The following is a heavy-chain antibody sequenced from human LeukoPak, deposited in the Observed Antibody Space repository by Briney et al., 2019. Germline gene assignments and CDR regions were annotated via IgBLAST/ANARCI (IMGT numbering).Heavy chain of an antibody. CDR1: GYTFTSYY. Sequence: ASVKVSCKASGYTFTSYYMHWVRQAPGQGLEWMGIINPSGGSTSYAQKFQGRVTMTRDTSTSTVYMELSSLRSEDTAVYYCARDSHSLYYYGSGSYRFDYWGQGTLVTVSS. D-gene: IGHD3-10*01. J-gene: IGHJ4*02. V-gene: IGHV1-46*01. CDR2: INPSGGST. CDR3: ARDSHSLYYYGSGSYRFDY.